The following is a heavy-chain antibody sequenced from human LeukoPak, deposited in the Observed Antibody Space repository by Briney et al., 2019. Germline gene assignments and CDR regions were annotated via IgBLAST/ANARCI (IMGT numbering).Heavy chain of an antibody. Sequence: ASVKVSCKASGYTFTSYGISWVRQAPGQGLEWMGWINPNSGGTNYAQKFQGRVTMTRDTSISTAYMELSRLRSDDTAVYYCAREEDSSGYWVYWGQGTLVTVSS. D-gene: IGHD3-22*01. J-gene: IGHJ4*02. CDR2: INPNSGGT. V-gene: IGHV1-2*02. CDR1: GYTFTSYG. CDR3: AREEDSSGYWVY.